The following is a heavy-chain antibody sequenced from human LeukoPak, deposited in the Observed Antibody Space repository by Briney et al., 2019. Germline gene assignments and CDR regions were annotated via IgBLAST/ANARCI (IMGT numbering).Heavy chain of an antibody. Sequence: GASVKVSCKASGYTFTTYDIHWVRQATGQGLEWMGWMNPNSGNTGYAQEFQGRVSMTRDTSISTAYMELSSLTSEDTAVYYCARKIGAFGVLGQRATVTVSS. CDR2: MNPNSGNT. V-gene: IGHV1-8*02. J-gene: IGHJ6*02. CDR3: ARKIGAFGV. CDR1: GYTFTTYD. D-gene: IGHD3-3*01.